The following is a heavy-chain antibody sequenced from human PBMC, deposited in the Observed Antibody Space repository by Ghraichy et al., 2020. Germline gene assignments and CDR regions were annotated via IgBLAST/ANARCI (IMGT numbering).Heavy chain of an antibody. V-gene: IGHV2-70*04. CDR1: GFSLSTSGMR. J-gene: IGHJ4*02. CDR3: ARMKSGSGDFDY. D-gene: IGHD1-26*01. Sequence: TLSLPCTLSGFSLSTSGMRVNWIRQPPGKALEWLARIDWDDDRFYTTSLKTRLTISKDIPKNQVVLTMTNMDPVDTATYYCARMKSGSGDFDYWGQGILVTVSS. CDR2: IDWDDDR.